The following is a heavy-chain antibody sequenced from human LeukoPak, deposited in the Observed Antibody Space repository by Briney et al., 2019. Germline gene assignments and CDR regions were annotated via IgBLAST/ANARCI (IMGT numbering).Heavy chain of an antibody. J-gene: IGHJ4*02. D-gene: IGHD1-26*01. CDR3: GRSREGLYSGSSLDY. V-gene: IGHV1-18*01. Sequence: ASVKVSCKASGYTFSDYGISWVRQAPGQGLEWKGWISGYNGNTNYAQKLQGRVTMTTDTSTRTAYMELRSLKSDDTAVYYCGRSREGLYSGSSLDYWGQGTLVTVSS. CDR2: ISGYNGNT. CDR1: GYTFSDYG.